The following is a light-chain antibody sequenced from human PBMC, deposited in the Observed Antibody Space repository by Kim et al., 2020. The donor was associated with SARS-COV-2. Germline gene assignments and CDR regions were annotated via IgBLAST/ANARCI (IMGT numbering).Light chain of an antibody. CDR3: QQYFNGTLT. Sequence: AIRMTQSPSSLSAAAGDGVTITCRASHFISTSVAWYQQQPGKAPNLLIYAASTLQSGVPSRFSASGSGTDFTLTISHLQSEDFATYYYQQYFNGTLTFGGGTKVEI. CDR2: AAS. CDR1: HFISTS. J-gene: IGKJ4*01. V-gene: IGKV1-8*01.